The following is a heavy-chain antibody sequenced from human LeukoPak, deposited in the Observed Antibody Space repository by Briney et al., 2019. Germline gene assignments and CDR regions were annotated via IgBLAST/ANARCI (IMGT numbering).Heavy chain of an antibody. CDR1: GGSFFDYY. CDR2: IYSSGNT. J-gene: IGHJ3*02. Sequence: SETLSLICTVSGGSFFDYYWTWIRQPAGKGLEWIGCIYSSGNTNYNPSLKSRVTMSVDTSKNQFSLRLRSATAADTAIYYCARSSGYSEAFDIWGQGTMVTVSS. CDR3: ARSSGYSEAFDI. D-gene: IGHD3-22*01. V-gene: IGHV4-4*07.